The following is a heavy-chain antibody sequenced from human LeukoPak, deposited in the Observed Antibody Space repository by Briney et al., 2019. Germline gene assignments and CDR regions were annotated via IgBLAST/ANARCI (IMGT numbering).Heavy chain of an antibody. V-gene: IGHV3-7*01. CDR2: IKQDGGEK. J-gene: IGHJ4*02. CDR1: GFTFSSYW. CDR3: AREGGTITMIVVVIPDYFDY. D-gene: IGHD3-22*01. Sequence: GGSLRLSCAASGFTFSSYWMTWVRRAPGKGLEWVANIKQDGGEKYYVDSVRGRFTISRDNAKNSLYLQMNSLRAEDTAVYYCAREGGTITMIVVVIPDYFDYWGQGTLVTVSS.